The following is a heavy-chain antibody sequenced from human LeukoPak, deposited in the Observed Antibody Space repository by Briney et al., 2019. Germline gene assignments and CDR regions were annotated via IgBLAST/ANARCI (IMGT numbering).Heavy chain of an antibody. D-gene: IGHD3-10*01. V-gene: IGHV3-66*01. CDR2: IYSGGST. Sequence: SGGSLRLSCAASGFTVSSNYMSWVRQAPGKGLEWVSVIYSGGSTYYADSVKGRFTISRDNSKNTLYLQVNSLRAEDTAVYYCARDRGRYNWFDPWGQGTLVTVSS. CDR1: GFTVSSNY. CDR3: ARDRGRYNWFDP. J-gene: IGHJ5*02.